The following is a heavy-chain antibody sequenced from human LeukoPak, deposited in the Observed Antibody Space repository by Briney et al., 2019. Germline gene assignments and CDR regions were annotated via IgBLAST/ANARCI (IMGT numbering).Heavy chain of an antibody. D-gene: IGHD3-16*01. V-gene: IGHV3-30*18. J-gene: IGHJ3*02. CDR2: ISYDGNNR. Sequence: PGGSLRLSCAASRFIFSSYGMHWVRQAPGKGLEWVAVISYDGNNRYYADSVKGRFTISRYNSKNTLYLQMNSLRAADTAVYYCAKVKGEVIGAFDIWGQGTMVTVSS. CDR1: RFIFSSYG. CDR3: AKVKGEVIGAFDI.